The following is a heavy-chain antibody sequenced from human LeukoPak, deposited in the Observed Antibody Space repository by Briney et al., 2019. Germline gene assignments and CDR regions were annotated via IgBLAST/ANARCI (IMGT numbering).Heavy chain of an antibody. D-gene: IGHD3-22*01. J-gene: IGHJ6*02. CDR1: GFTFSSYW. V-gene: IGHV3-74*01. CDR3: VRYYTMTENHGMDV. Sequence: GVSLRLSCAASGFTFSSYWMHWVRQAPGKGLVWVSRINSDGSSTSYADSVKGRFTISRDNAKNTLYMQMNSLRAEDTAVYYCVRYYTMTENHGMDVWGQGTTVTVSS. CDR2: INSDGSST.